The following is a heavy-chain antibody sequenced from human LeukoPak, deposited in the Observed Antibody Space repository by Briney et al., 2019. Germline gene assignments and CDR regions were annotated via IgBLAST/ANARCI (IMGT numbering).Heavy chain of an antibody. V-gene: IGHV1-2*02. CDR2: IYPNNGGT. CDR1: GYTFTGYY. Sequence: ASVKVSCKASGYTFTGYYIHWVRQAPGQGLEWMGWIYPNNGGTDYAQKFQGRVTMTRDTSISTAYMEVSRVRSDDTAVYYCARGFRTGDMTTFAHWGQGTLVTVSS. CDR3: ARGFRTGDMTTFAH. D-gene: IGHD2-15*01. J-gene: IGHJ4*02.